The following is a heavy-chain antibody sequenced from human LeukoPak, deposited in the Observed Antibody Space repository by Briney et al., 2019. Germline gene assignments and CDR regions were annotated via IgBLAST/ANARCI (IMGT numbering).Heavy chain of an antibody. J-gene: IGHJ3*02. CDR1: GVSISRGLYS. CDR2: ILDTGTT. V-gene: IGHV4-61*02. CDR3: TRDLVTADDDAFDI. D-gene: IGHD2-21*02. Sequence: SQTLSLTCTVSGVSISRGLYSWSWLRQPAGKGPEWIGRILDTGTTNYNPSLRSRITISVDTSKNQFSLKLSSVTAADTAVYYCTRDLVTADDDAFDIWGQGTMVTVSS.